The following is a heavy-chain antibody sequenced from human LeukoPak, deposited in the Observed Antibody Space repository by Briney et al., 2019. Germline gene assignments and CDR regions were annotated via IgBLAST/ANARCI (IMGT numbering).Heavy chain of an antibody. CDR2: IRYDGRNK. V-gene: IGHV3-30*02. D-gene: IGHD3-3*01. CDR3: AKEAHYDFWSGYFS. J-gene: IGHJ4*02. Sequence: GGSLRLSCAVSGFTFNTYGMYWVRQAPGKGLEWVTFIRYDGRNKNYADSVKGRFTISRDNSKNTLYLQMNSLRTEDTAVYYCAKEAHYDFWSGYFSWGQGTLVTVSS. CDR1: GFTFNTYG.